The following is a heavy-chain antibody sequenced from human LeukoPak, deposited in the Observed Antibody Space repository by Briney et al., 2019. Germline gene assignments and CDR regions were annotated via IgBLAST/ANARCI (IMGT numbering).Heavy chain of an antibody. CDR1: GGTFSSYA. V-gene: IGHV1-69*13. CDR2: IIPIFGTA. D-gene: IGHD2-15*01. CDR3: ARGPPRYCSGGSCLNWFDP. Sequence: SVKVSCKASGGTFSSYAISWVRQAPGQGLEWMGGIIPIFGTANYAQKFQGRVTITADESTSTAYMELSSLRSEDTAVYYYARGPPRYCSGGSCLNWFDPWGQGTLVTVSS. J-gene: IGHJ5*02.